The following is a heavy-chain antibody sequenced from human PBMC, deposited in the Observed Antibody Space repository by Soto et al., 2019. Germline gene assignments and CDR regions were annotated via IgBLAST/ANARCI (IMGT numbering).Heavy chain of an antibody. CDR2: ISAYNGNT. Sequence: ASVKVSCKASGYTFTSYGISCVLQSPLQWLDWMGWISAYNGNTKYAQDLQGRVTMTTDTSTSTAYMELRSLRSDDTAVYYCARFSGGSYNTYYFYYGMDVWGQGTTVTVSS. CDR1: GYTFTSYG. CDR3: ARFSGGSYNTYYFYYGMDV. V-gene: IGHV1-18*01. J-gene: IGHJ6*02. D-gene: IGHD2-15*01.